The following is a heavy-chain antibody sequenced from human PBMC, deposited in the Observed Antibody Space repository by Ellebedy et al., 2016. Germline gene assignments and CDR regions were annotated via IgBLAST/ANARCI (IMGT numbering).Heavy chain of an antibody. CDR1: GFTVSSNY. CDR3: ARGRWELGRRGNYFDY. Sequence: GGSLRLSCAASGFTVSSNYMSWVRQAPGKGLEWVSVIYSGGSTYYADSVKGRFTISRDNSKNTLYLQMNSLRAEDTAVYYCARGRWELGRRGNYFDYWGQGTLVTVSS. V-gene: IGHV3-66*01. D-gene: IGHD1-26*01. CDR2: IYSGGST. J-gene: IGHJ4*02.